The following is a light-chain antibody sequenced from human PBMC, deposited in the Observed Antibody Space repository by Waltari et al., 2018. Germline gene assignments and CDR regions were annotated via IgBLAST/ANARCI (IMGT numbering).Light chain of an antibody. J-gene: IGKJ4*01. Sequence: EIVLTQSPGTLSLSLGERATLSCRASQSVSRSYLAWDQQKPGQAPRLLLYGASRRATGIPDRLSGSWSGTYFTLTISRREPEDFAVYYCQQYGSSPLTFGGGTKVEIK. V-gene: IGKV3-20*01. CDR3: QQYGSSPLT. CDR2: GAS. CDR1: QSVSRSY.